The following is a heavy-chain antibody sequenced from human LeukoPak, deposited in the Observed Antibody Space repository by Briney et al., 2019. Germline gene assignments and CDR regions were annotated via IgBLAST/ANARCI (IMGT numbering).Heavy chain of an antibody. CDR1: GGSISSYY. CDR3: ARFKRAGGWSYFDY. CDR2: IYYSGST. V-gene: IGHV4-59*01. J-gene: IGHJ4*02. Sequence: SETLSLTCTVSGGSISSYYWSWIRQPPGKGLEWIGYIYYSGSTNYNPSLKTRVTISVDTSKNQFSLRLSSVTAADTAVYYCARFKRAGGWSYFDYWGQGTLVTVSS. D-gene: IGHD6-19*01.